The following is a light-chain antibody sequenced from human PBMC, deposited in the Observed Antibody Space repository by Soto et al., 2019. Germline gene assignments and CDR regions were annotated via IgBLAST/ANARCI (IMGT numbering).Light chain of an antibody. V-gene: IGKV3-11*01. CDR3: HQRSNWPPFT. CDR2: NAS. CDR1: QTVSTY. Sequence: EIVLTQSPATLSLSPGERATLSCRASQTVSTYLAWYQQKPGQAPRLLIYNASNRATGIPARFSGSGSGTDFTLTISGLGPEDSAVYYCHQRSNWPPFTFGPGTKVEIK. J-gene: IGKJ3*01.